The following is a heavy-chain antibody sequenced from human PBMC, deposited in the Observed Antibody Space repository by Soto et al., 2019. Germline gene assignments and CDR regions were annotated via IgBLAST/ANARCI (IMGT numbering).Heavy chain of an antibody. J-gene: IGHJ4*02. V-gene: IGHV3-21*01. CDR1: GFTFRSHG. D-gene: IGHD2-21*02. CDR2: ISSSSTDI. CDR3: VRHTCPVDCYSLGY. Sequence: GSPRLSWAASGFTFRSHGRHWVRQAQGKGLEWVSSISSSSTDIYYGDSVKGRFIISRDNAENSLYLQMNSLRAEDTAVYYCVRHTCPVDCYSLGYWGLGTLVTVSS.